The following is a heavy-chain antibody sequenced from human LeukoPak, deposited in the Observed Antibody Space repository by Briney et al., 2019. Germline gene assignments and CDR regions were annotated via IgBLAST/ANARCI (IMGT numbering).Heavy chain of an antibody. CDR1: GFTFSSFA. Sequence: GGSLRLSCAASGFTFSSFAMSWVRQAPGEGLEWVSGISGSGVSTDIADPVKGRFTISRDKSKNTLYLQMNSLRAEDTAVYYCARYSGSYPYYLDYWGQGTLVTVSS. CDR2: ISGSGVST. CDR3: ARYSGSYPYYLDY. J-gene: IGHJ4*02. V-gene: IGHV3-23*01. D-gene: IGHD1-26*01.